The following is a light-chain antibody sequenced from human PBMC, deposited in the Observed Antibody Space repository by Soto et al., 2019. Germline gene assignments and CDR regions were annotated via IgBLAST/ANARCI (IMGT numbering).Light chain of an antibody. J-gene: IGKJ1*01. CDR3: PQYNIYWKI. CDR2: DIS. V-gene: IGKV1-5*01. CDR1: QTINNQ. Sequence: DIQMGQSLSFVCGCVIDRDTMPCRASQTINNQLAWYQQKPGKAPKLLIYDISTLESGVPSRFSGSGSGTEFTHTICSLHPDDFATSYFPQYNIYWKIFGRGTKVDIK.